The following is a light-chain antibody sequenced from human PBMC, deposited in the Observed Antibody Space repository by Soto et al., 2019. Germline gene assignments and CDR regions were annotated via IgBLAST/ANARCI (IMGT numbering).Light chain of an antibody. Sequence: IVFTQSPGTLSLSPRERATLSCRASQSVSNNYLAWYQQKPGQAPRLLIYGASNRATGIPDRFSGSGSGTEFTLTISRLEPEDFAVYYCQQYGSSPLINFGQGTRLEIK. CDR1: QSVSNNY. CDR2: GAS. V-gene: IGKV3-20*01. CDR3: QQYGSSPLIN. J-gene: IGKJ5*01.